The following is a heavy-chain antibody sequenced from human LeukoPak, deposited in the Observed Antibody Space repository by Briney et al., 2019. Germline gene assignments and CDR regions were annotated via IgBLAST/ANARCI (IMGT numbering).Heavy chain of an antibody. CDR2: IYSSGGT. D-gene: IGHD2-2*01. CDR1: GGSISSFH. V-gene: IGHV4-4*07. Sequence: SETLSLTCTVSGGSISSFHWSWIRQPAGKGLEWIGRIYSSGGTNYNPSLKSRVTISVDKSKNQFPLKLSSVTAADTAVYYCASGGPRDCSSTSCYDHYWGQGTLVAVSS. J-gene: IGHJ4*02. CDR3: ASGGPRDCSSTSCYDHY.